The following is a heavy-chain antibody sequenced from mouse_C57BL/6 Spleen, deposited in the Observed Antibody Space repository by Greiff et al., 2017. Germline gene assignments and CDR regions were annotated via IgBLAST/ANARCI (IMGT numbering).Heavy chain of an antibody. CDR3: ARIGFTTVVATGDY. Sequence: QVQLKQSGPELVKPGASVKLSCKASGYAFSSSWMNWVKQRPGKGLEWIGRIYPGGGATNYNGKFKGKATLTADKSSSTAYMQLSSLTSVDSAVYAGARIGFTTVVATGDYWGQGTTLTVSS. V-gene: IGHV1-82*01. CDR1: GYAFSSSW. CDR2: IYPGGGAT. D-gene: IGHD1-1*01. J-gene: IGHJ2*01.